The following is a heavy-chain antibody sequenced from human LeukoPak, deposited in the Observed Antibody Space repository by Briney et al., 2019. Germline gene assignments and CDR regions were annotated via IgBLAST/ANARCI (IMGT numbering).Heavy chain of an antibody. CDR2: INHSGST. CDR3: ARGPYYYDSSGNYFDY. CDR1: GGSFSGYY. J-gene: IGHJ4*02. V-gene: IGHV4-34*01. D-gene: IGHD3-22*01. Sequence: PSETLSLTCAVYGGSFSGYYWSWIRQPPGKGLEWIGEINHSGSTNYNPSLKSRVTISVDTSKNQFSLKLSSVTAADTAVYYCARGPYYYDSSGNYFDYWGQGTLVTVSS.